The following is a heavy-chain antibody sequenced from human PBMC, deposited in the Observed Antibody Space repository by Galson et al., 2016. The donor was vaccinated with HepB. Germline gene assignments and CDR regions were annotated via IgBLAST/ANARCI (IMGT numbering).Heavy chain of an antibody. Sequence: SLRLSCAASGFTFNNYGMTWVRQASGKGLEVVSSISRSGDSTDYAASVKGRFTISRDNAKNTLFLQMNSLRADDTAVYYCGRGSKYGFDMWGQGTMVTVSS. D-gene: IGHD2-15*01. J-gene: IGHJ3*02. CDR2: ISRSGDST. CDR1: GFTFNNYG. V-gene: IGHV3-23*01. CDR3: GRGSKYGFDM.